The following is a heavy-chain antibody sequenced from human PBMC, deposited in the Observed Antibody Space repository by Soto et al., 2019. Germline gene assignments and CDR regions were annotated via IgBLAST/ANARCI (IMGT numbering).Heavy chain of an antibody. J-gene: IGHJ6*02. CDR2: IWFDGSNE. CDR1: VFTFSDYV. Sequence: SLRLSCAASVFTFSDYVIHWVRQAPGEGLQWVAVIWFDGSNEHYADSVKGRFTISRDNSKNTLYLQMYSLRAGDTAVYYCARGSLYCSSTSCSYGMDVWGQGTTVTVSS. CDR3: ARGSLYCSSTSCSYGMDV. D-gene: IGHD2-15*01. V-gene: IGHV3-33*01.